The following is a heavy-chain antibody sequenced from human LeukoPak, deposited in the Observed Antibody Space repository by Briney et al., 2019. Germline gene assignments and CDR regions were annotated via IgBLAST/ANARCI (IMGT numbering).Heavy chain of an antibody. J-gene: IGHJ4*02. CDR1: GGTFSSYA. CDR3: ARDDYYDSSGYGFGFDY. Sequence: ASVKVSCKASGGTFSSYAISWVRQAPGQGLEWMGGIIPIFGTANYAQKFQGRVTITADESTSTAYMELSSLRSEDTAVYYCARDDYYDSSGYGFGFDYWGQGTLVTVSS. V-gene: IGHV1-69*13. D-gene: IGHD3-22*01. CDR2: IIPIFGTA.